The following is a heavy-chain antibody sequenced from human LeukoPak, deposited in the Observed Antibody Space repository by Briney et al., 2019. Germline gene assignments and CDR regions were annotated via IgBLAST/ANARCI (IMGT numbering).Heavy chain of an antibody. V-gene: IGHV3-21*01. D-gene: IGHD1-1*01. J-gene: IGHJ5*02. Sequence: KPGGSLRLSCAASGFTFSSYSMNWVRQAPGKGLEWVSSISSSSSYIYYADSVKGRFTISRDNAKNSLYLQMNSLRAEDTAVYYCARAPNWRLDHWGQEPWSPSPQ. CDR2: ISSSSSYI. CDR3: ARAPNWRLDH. CDR1: GFTFSSYS.